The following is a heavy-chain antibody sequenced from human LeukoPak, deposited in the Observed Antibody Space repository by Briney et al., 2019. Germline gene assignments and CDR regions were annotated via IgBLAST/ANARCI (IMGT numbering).Heavy chain of an antibody. D-gene: IGHD6-13*01. CDR2: IYYSGST. CDR1: GGSISGYY. Sequence: SETLSLTCTVSGGSISGYYWSWIRQPPGKGLEWIGDIYYSGSTNYNPSLKSRVTISVDTSKNQFSLKLSSVTAADTAVYYCAASMTQLVLSYWGQGTLVTVSS. CDR3: AASMTQLVLSY. J-gene: IGHJ4*02. V-gene: IGHV4-59*08.